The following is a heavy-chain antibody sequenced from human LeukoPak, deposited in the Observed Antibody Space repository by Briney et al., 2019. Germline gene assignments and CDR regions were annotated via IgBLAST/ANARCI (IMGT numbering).Heavy chain of an antibody. CDR3: ARVPSGYSYGSDY. CDR1: GFTFSSYG. V-gene: IGHV3-48*04. D-gene: IGHD5-18*01. CDR2: ISSRSSTI. Sequence: GGSLRLSCAPSGFTFSSYGMSWVRQAPGKGLEWVSYISSRSSTIYYADSVKGRFTISRDNAKNSLYLKMDSLRAEDTAVYYCARVPSGYSYGSDYWGQGTLVTVSS. J-gene: IGHJ4*02.